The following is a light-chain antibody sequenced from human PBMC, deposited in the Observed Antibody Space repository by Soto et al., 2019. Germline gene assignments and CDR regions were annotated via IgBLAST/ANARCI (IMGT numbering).Light chain of an antibody. CDR2: DAS. Sequence: ETVLKQSPATLSLTPGEGATLSCRASQSINTYLAWYQQKVGQAPRLLIYDASNRATGVPDRFSGSGSGTDFSLTISRLEPEDFAVYHCQQYSSSPRTFGQGRLLE. CDR1: QSINTY. V-gene: IGKV3-20*01. J-gene: IGKJ5*01. CDR3: QQYSSSPRT.